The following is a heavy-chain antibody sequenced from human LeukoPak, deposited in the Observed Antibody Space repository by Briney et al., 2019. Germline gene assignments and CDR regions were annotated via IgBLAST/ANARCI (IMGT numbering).Heavy chain of an antibody. CDR1: GFSFSGYG. J-gene: IGHJ4*02. D-gene: IGHD1-26*01. Sequence: PGGSLRLSCAASGFSFSGYGMHWVRQAPGKGLEWVAVIWNDGSNKYYPDSVRGRLTISRDTSKNTLFLQMNSLRAEDTAVYYCAKEYSGSQNWGQGTLVTVSS. V-gene: IGHV3-33*06. CDR3: AKEYSGSQN. CDR2: IWNDGSNK.